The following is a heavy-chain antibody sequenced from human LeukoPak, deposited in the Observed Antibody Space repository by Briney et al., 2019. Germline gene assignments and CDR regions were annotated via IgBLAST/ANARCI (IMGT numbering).Heavy chain of an antibody. CDR3: ARDAGYDFWSGYPGFFDY. V-gene: IGHV4-39*07. CDR2: IYYSGST. Sequence: KPSETLSLTCTVSGGSISSSSYYWGWIRQPPGKGLEWIGSIYYSGSTYYNPSLKSRVTISVDTSKNQFSLKLSSVTAADTAVYYCARDAGYDFWSGYPGFFDYWGQGTLVTVSS. J-gene: IGHJ4*02. D-gene: IGHD3-3*01. CDR1: GGSISSSSYY.